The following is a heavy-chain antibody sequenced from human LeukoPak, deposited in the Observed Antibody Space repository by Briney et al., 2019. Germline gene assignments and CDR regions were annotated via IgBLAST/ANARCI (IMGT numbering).Heavy chain of an antibody. D-gene: IGHD2-8*01. Sequence: GESLKISGMGSGYCFTSYWIGWVGQMPGKGLDWMGIIYPGESNTSTSPSFKGQVPISAHKSISTAYRQWISLKASDTAMYYCARQLMNYWGQGTLVTVSS. J-gene: IGHJ4*02. CDR3: ARQLMNY. V-gene: IGHV5-51*01. CDR1: GYCFTSYW. CDR2: IYPGESNT.